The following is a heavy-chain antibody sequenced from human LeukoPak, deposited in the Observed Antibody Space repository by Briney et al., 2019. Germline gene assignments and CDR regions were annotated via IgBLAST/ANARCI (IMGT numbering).Heavy chain of an antibody. CDR3: TRRSYGSSLVY. Sequence: SDTLSLTCSVSGGSISSGNCSWGWIRQPPGKGLEWIGNIYYSGNTYYNSSLKSRVTIFVDMSKNQLSLKLTSVTAADTPVYYCTRRSYGSSLVYWGQGTLVTVSS. V-gene: IGHV4-39*01. J-gene: IGHJ4*02. CDR2: IYYSGNT. D-gene: IGHD6-13*01. CDR1: GGSISSGNCS.